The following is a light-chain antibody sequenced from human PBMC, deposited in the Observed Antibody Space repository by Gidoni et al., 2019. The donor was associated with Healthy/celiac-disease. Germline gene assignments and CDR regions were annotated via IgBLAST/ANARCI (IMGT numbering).Light chain of an antibody. CDR1: QGISSY. J-gene: IGKJ5*01. CDR2: AAS. V-gene: IGKV1-8*01. CDR3: QQYYSYPPSIT. Sequence: AIRMTQSPSSFSASTGDRVTITCRASQGISSYLAWYQQKPGKAPKLLIYAASTLQSGVPSRFSGSGSGTDFTLTISCLQSEDFATYYCQQYYSYPPSITFGQGTQLEIK.